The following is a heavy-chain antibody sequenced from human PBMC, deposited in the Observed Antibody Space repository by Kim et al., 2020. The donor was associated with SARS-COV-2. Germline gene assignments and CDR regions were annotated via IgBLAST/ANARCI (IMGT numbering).Heavy chain of an antibody. CDR2: INHSGST. CDR1: GGSFSGYY. J-gene: IGHJ6*03. D-gene: IGHD6-13*01. Sequence: SETLSLTCAVYGGSFSGYYWSWIRQPPGKGLEWIGEINHSGSTNYNPSLKSRVTISVDTSKNQFSLKLSSVTAADTAVYYCARGGIAAGPSYYYYMDVWGKGTTVTVSS. CDR3: ARGGIAAGPSYYYYMDV. V-gene: IGHV4-34*01.